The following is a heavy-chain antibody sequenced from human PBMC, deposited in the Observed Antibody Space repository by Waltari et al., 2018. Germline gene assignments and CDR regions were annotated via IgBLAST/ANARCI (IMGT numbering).Heavy chain of an antibody. D-gene: IGHD2-15*01. CDR2: INHSGST. J-gene: IGHJ4*02. CDR3: ARAGLVVVVATSFDY. Sequence: QVQLQQWGAGLLKPSETLSLTCAVYGGSFSGYYWSWIRQPPGKGLEWIGEINHSGSTNDNPSLKSRVTISVDTSKNQFSLKLSSVTAADTAVYYCARAGLVVVVATSFDYWGQGTLVTVSS. V-gene: IGHV4-34*01. CDR1: GGSFSGYY.